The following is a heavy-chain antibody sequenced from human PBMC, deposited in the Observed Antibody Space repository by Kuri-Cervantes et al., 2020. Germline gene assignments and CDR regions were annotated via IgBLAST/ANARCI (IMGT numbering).Heavy chain of an antibody. CDR1: GFSFRNYA. CDR2: IRYDGSNK. Sequence: GESLKISCAASGFSFRNYAMHWVRQAPGKGLEWVAFIRYDGSNKYYVDSVKGRFTISRDNSKNSLYLQMNSLRAEDTAVYYCARAITGTHRSRSYYYYMDVWGKGTTVTVSS. V-gene: IGHV3-30*02. J-gene: IGHJ6*03. D-gene: IGHD1-20*01. CDR3: ARAITGTHRSRSYYYYMDV.